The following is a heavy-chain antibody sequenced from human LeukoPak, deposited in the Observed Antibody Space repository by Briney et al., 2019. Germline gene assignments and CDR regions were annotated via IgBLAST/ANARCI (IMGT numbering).Heavy chain of an antibody. CDR1: GGTFSSYA. J-gene: IGHJ5*02. CDR2: IIPIFGTA. D-gene: IGHD3-10*02. CDR3: ARVVRGTNHWFDP. V-gene: IGHV1-69*05. Sequence: EASVKVSCKASGGTFSSYAISWVRQAPGQGLEWMGGIIPIFGTANYAQKFQGRVTITTDESTSPAYMELSSLRSEDTAVYYCARVVRGTNHWFDPWGQGTLVTVSS.